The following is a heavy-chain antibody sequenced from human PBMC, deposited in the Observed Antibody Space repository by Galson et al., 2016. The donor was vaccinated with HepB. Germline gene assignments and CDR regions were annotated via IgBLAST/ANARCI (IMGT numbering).Heavy chain of an antibody. J-gene: IGHJ3*02. V-gene: IGHV3-9*01. D-gene: IGHD3-3*02. CDR1: GFTFGDYA. Sequence: SLRLSCAASGFTFGDYAMHWVRQGPGKGLEWVSGISTNSGRKAYADSVKGRLTISRDNAKNSLYLQMNSLRNEDTALYYCVKEMSDVLAFLEGRQSGDLGAFNIWGQGTVVTVSS. CDR3: VKEMSDVLAFLEGRQSGDLGAFNI. CDR2: ISTNSGRK.